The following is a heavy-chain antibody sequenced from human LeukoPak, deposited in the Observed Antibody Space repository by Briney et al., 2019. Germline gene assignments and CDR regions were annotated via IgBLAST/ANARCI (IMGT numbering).Heavy chain of an antibody. Sequence: ASVKVSCKASGYTFTSYYMHWVRQAPGQGLEWMGIINPSGGSTSYAQKFQGRVTMTRDTSTSTVYMELSSLRSEDTAVYYCARDLLGYCSSTSCYEDAVDYWGQGTLVTVSS. CDR1: GYTFTSYY. CDR3: ARDLLGYCSSTSCYEDAVDY. D-gene: IGHD2-2*01. CDR2: INPSGGST. V-gene: IGHV1-46*01. J-gene: IGHJ4*02.